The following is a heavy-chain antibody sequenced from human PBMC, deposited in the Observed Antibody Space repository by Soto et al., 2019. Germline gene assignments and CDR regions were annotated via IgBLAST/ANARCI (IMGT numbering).Heavy chain of an antibody. CDR3: AREGEYYDILTGYYNVRWFDP. Sequence: SETLSLTCTVSGGSISSGDYYWSWIRQPPGKGLEWIGYIYYSGSTYYNPSLKSRVTISVDTSKNQFSLKLSSVTAADTAVYYCAREGEYYDILTGYYNVRWFDPWGQGTLVTVSS. CDR2: IYYSGST. D-gene: IGHD3-9*01. CDR1: GGSISSGDYY. V-gene: IGHV4-30-4*01. J-gene: IGHJ5*02.